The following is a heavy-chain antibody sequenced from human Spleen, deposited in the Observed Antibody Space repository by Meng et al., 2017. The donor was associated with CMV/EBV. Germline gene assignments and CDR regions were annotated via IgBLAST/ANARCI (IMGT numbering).Heavy chain of an antibody. CDR2: FIPVFDAP. Sequence: AFHNYAIRWVRQAPGQGLEWMGGFIPVFDAPDYAQKFQDRLTIATDESTSSASMELSGLRFEDTAVYFCARGPKIPLGGVNLWPLEHWGQGSLVTVSS. CDR1: AFHNYA. CDR3: ARGPKIPLGGVNLWPLEH. J-gene: IGHJ4*02. D-gene: IGHD3-16*01. V-gene: IGHV1-69*05.